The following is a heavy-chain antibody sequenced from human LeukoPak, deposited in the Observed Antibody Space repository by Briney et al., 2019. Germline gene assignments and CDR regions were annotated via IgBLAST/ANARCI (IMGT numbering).Heavy chain of an antibody. J-gene: IGHJ5*02. CDR2: IYYSGST. Sequence: SETLSLTCTVSGGSISSYYWSWIRQPPGKGLEWIGYIYYSGSTNYNPSLKSRVTISVDTSKNQFSLKLSSVTAADTAVYYCARERITMVRGVITNWFDPWGQGTLVTVSS. D-gene: IGHD3-10*01. V-gene: IGHV4-59*01. CDR1: GGSISSYY. CDR3: ARERITMVRGVITNWFDP.